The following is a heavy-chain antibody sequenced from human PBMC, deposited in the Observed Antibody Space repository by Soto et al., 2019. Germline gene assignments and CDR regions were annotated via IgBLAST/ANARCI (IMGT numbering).Heavy chain of an antibody. J-gene: IGHJ4*02. D-gene: IGHD2-2*01. Sequence: HPGGSLRLSCAASGFTFSSYEMNWVRQAPGKGLEWVSYISSSGSTIYYADSVKGRFTISRDNAKNSLYLQMNSLRAEDTAVYYCASFPTYCSSTSCFEGHYFDYWGQGTLVTVSS. V-gene: IGHV3-48*03. CDR2: ISSSGSTI. CDR3: ASFPTYCSSTSCFEGHYFDY. CDR1: GFTFSSYE.